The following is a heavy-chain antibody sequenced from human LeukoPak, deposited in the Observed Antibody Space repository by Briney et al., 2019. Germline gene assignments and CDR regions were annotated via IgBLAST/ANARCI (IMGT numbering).Heavy chain of an antibody. J-gene: IGHJ4*02. D-gene: IGHD3-9*01. V-gene: IGHV4-39*01. Sequence: SETLSLTCTVSGGSISSSSYYWGWIRQPPGKGLEWIGSIYYSGSTYYNPSLKSRVTISVDTSKKQFSLKLSSVTAADTAVYYCARTSRYYDILTGYTLYYFDYWGQGTLVTVSS. CDR1: GGSISSSSYY. CDR3: ARTSRYYDILTGYTLYYFDY. CDR2: IYYSGST.